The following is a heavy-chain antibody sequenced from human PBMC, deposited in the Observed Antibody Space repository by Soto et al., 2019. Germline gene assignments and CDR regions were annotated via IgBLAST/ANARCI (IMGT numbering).Heavy chain of an antibody. V-gene: IGHV4-59*01. J-gene: IGHJ4*02. CDR2: IYYSGST. D-gene: IGHD5-18*01. Sequence: QVQLQESGPGLVKPSETLSLTCTVSGGSISSYYWSGIRQPPGKGLEWIGYIYYSGSTNYNPSLKSRVTISVDTSKNQFSLKLSSVTAADTAVYYCARTLYSYGPRFDYWGQGTLVTVSS. CDR1: GGSISSYY. CDR3: ARTLYSYGPRFDY.